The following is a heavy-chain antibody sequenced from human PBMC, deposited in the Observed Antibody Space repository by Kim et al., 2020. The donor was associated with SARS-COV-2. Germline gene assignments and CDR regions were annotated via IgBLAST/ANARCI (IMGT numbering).Heavy chain of an antibody. D-gene: IGHD2-21*01. Sequence: ASVKVSCKASGSTFTRNYIHWVRQAPGQGLEWMALINPSGDSTTYAQKFQGRVTLTRDTSTSTVYMDLSSLRSEDTALYYCAHEIPNSYWVDPWGQGTLVTVSS. CDR1: GSTFTRNY. CDR3: AHEIPNSYWVDP. CDR2: INPSGDST. V-gene: IGHV1-46*01. J-gene: IGHJ5*02.